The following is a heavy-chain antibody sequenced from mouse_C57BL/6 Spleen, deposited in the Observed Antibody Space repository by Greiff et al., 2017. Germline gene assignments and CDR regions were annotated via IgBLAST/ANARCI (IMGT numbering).Heavy chain of an antibody. Sequence: QVQLQQSGAELARPGASVKLSCKASGYTFTSYGVSWVKQRTGQGLEWIGEIYPRSGNTYYNEKFKGKATLTADKSSSTAYMELRSLTSEDSAVYFCGDYDYDYYAMDYWGQGTSVTVSS. D-gene: IGHD2-4*01. J-gene: IGHJ4*01. CDR2: IYPRSGNT. CDR3: GDYDYDYYAMDY. CDR1: GYTFTSYG. V-gene: IGHV1-81*01.